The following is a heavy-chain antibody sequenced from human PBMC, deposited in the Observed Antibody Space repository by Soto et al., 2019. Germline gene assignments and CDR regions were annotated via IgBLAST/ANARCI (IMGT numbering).Heavy chain of an antibody. CDR2: IYYSGST. CDR1: CGSISSGGYY. CDR3: ARAGTYYYDSSGYWTGLY. J-gene: IGHJ4*02. Sequence: SETLSLTCTVSCGSISSGGYYWSWIRQHPGKGLEWIGYIYYSGSTYYNPSLKSRVTISVDTSKNRFSLKLSSVTAADTAVYYCARAGTYYYDSSGYWTGLYWGQGTLVTVSS. D-gene: IGHD3-22*01. V-gene: IGHV4-31*03.